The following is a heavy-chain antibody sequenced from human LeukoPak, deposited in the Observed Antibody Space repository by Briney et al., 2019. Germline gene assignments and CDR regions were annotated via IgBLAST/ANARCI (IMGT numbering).Heavy chain of an antibody. CDR3: ARGGGGNSDFSTTYTGASLSFDY. V-gene: IGHV3-23*01. CDR1: GFTLSNYA. Sequence: GGSLRLSCVASGFTLSNYAMSWVRQAPGKGLEWVSSLGISGGYTWYAGSVKGRFTISRDSSKNTLYLQMNSLGAEDTAVYYCARGGGGNSDFSTTYTGASLSFDYWGQGAPVTVSS. J-gene: IGHJ4*02. CDR2: LGISGGYT. D-gene: IGHD3/OR15-3a*01.